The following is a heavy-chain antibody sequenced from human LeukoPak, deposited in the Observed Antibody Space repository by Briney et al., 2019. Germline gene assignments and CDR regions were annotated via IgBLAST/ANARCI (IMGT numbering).Heavy chain of an antibody. CDR2: INHSGST. J-gene: IGHJ4*02. CDR3: ARVFTSSGGDY. D-gene: IGHD2-15*01. V-gene: IGHV4-34*01. CDR1: GGSLSGYY. Sequence: SETLSLTCAVYGGSLSGYYWSWIRQPPGKGLEWIGEINHSGSTNYNPSLKSRVTISVDTSKNQFSLKLSSVTAADTAVYYCARVFTSSGGDYWGQGTLVTVSS.